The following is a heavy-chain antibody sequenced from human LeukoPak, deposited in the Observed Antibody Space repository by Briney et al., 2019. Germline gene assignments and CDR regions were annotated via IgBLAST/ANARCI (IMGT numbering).Heavy chain of an antibody. CDR1: GFTFSSYS. V-gene: IGHV3-21*01. Sequence: GGSLRLSCAASGFTFSSYSMNWVRQAPGKGLEWVSSISSRMSYIYYADSVKGRFTISRDNAKNSLYLQMNSLRAEDTAVYYCARDSSGSFDYWGQGTLVTVSS. D-gene: IGHD1-26*01. J-gene: IGHJ4*02. CDR2: ISSRMSYI. CDR3: ARDSSGSFDY.